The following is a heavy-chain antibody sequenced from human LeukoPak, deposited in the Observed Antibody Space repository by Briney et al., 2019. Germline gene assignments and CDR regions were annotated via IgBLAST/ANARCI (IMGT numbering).Heavy chain of an antibody. CDR3: ARGGNGYNPLDY. Sequence: GASVKVSCKASGGTFSSYAISWVRQAPGQELEWMGGIIPIFGTANYAQKFQGRVTITTDESTSTAYMELSSLRSEDTAVYYCARGGNGYNPLDYWGQGTLVTVSS. J-gene: IGHJ4*02. V-gene: IGHV1-69*05. D-gene: IGHD5-24*01. CDR2: IIPIFGTA. CDR1: GGTFSSYA.